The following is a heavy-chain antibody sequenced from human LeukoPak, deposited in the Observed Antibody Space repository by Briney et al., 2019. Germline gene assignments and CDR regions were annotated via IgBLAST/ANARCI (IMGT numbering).Heavy chain of an antibody. D-gene: IGHD4-23*01. CDR3: ARRINSPFVDY. Sequence: GGSLRLSCAASGFTFSDYYMSWIRQAPGKGLEWFSYISSSGSTIYYADSVKGRFTISRDNAKNSLYLQMNSLRAEDTAVYYCARRINSPFVDYWGQGTLVTVSS. CDR1: GFTFSDYY. CDR2: ISSSGSTI. J-gene: IGHJ4*02. V-gene: IGHV3-11*01.